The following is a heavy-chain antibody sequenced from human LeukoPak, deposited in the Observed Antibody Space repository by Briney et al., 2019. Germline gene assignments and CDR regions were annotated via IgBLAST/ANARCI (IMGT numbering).Heavy chain of an antibody. V-gene: IGHV4-34*01. CDR2: INHSGST. CDR1: GGSFSGYY. Sequence: SETLSLTCAVYGGSFSGYYWSWIRQPPGKGLEWIGEINHSGSTNYNPSLKSRVTISVDTSKNQFSLKLSSVTAADTAVYYCARGSDFWSGYYNYYYYYMDVWGKGTTVTVSS. D-gene: IGHD3-3*01. J-gene: IGHJ6*03. CDR3: ARGSDFWSGYYNYYYYYMDV.